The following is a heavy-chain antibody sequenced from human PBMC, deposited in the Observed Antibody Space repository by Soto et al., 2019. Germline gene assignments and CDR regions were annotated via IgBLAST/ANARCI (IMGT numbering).Heavy chain of an antibody. J-gene: IGHJ4*02. Sequence: GESLKISCKGSGDSFTSYWIGWVRQMPGKGLEWMGIIYPGDSDTRYSPSFQGHVTISADKSISTAYLQWSSLKASDTAMYYCARRPAYCGGDCYLPFFDYWGQGTLVTVSS. CDR2: IYPGDSDT. CDR3: ARRPAYCGGDCYLPFFDY. V-gene: IGHV5-51*01. D-gene: IGHD2-21*02. CDR1: GDSFTSYW.